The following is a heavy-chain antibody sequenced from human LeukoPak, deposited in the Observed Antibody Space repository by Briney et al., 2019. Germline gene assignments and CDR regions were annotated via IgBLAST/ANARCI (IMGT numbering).Heavy chain of an antibody. CDR3: AREEGGRSYNWFDP. CDR1: GGTFSSYA. J-gene: IGHJ5*02. CDR2: IIPIFGTA. Sequence: GGSVKVSCKASGGTFSSYAISWVRQAPGQGREWMGGIIPIFGTANYAQKFQGRVTITTDESTSTAYMELSSLRSEDTAVYYCAREEGGRSYNWFDPWGQGTLVTVSS. V-gene: IGHV1-69*05. D-gene: IGHD3-16*01.